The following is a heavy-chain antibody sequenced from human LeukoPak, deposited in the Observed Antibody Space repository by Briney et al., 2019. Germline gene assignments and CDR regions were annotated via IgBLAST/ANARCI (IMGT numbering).Heavy chain of an antibody. CDR2: IYYSGST. D-gene: IGHD3-10*01. V-gene: IGHV4-39*07. Sequence: PSETLSLTCTVSGGSISSSSYYWGCIRQPPGKGLECIGSIYYSGSTYYNPSLKSRVTISVDTSKNQFSLKLSSVTAADTAVYYCASRMVRGVILFSPHFDYWGQGTLVTVSS. CDR3: ASRMVRGVILFSPHFDY. CDR1: GGSISSSSYY. J-gene: IGHJ4*02.